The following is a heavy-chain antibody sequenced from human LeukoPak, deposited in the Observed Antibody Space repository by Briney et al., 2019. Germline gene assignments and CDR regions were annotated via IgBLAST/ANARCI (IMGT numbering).Heavy chain of an antibody. CDR1: GGSISSGGYS. CDR2: IYHSGST. V-gene: IGHV4-30-2*01. D-gene: IGHD4-17*01. Sequence: PSETLSLTCAVSGGSISSGGYSWSWIRQPPGKGLEWIGYIYHSGSTYYNPSLKSRVTISVDRSKNQFSLKLSSMTAADTAVYYCARTHYGDYGGERYFDYWGQGTLVTVSS. CDR3: ARTHYGDYGGERYFDY. J-gene: IGHJ4*02.